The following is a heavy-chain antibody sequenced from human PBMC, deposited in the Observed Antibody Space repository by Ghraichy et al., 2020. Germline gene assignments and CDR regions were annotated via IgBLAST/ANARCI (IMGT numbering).Heavy chain of an antibody. CDR1: GFIFSNYK. CDR2: ISSSSS. J-gene: IGHJ4*02. Sequence: GESLNISCAASGFIFSNYKMNWVRQAPGKGLEWVSSISSSSSYADSVKGRFTISRDNAKNSLYLQMNSLRAEDTAVYYCARTTGEWYYFDYWGQGTLVTVSS. CDR3: ARTTGEWYYFDY. V-gene: IGHV3-21*01. D-gene: IGHD2-8*01.